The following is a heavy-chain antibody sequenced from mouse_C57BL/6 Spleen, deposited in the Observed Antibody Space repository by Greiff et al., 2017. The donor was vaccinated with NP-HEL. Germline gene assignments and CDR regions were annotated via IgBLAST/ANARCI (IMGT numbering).Heavy chain of an antibody. J-gene: IGHJ3*01. Sequence: QVQLQQPGAELVMPGASVKLSCKASGYTFTSYWMHWVKQRPGQGLAWIGEIDPSDSYTNYNQKFKGKSTLTVDKSSSTAYMQLSSLTSEDSSVYYCARSNGSSPFAYWGQGTLVTVSA. D-gene: IGHD1-1*01. CDR1: GYTFTSYW. CDR2: IDPSDSYT. V-gene: IGHV1-69*01. CDR3: ARSNGSSPFAY.